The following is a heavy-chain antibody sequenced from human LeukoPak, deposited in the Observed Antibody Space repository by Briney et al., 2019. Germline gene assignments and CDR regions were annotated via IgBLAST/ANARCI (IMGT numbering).Heavy chain of an antibody. CDR3: ARDYGYSYGLNYYYGMDV. V-gene: IGHV4-4*07. Sequence: KTSETLSLTCTVSGGSISSYYWSWIRQPAGKGLEWIGRIYTSGGTNYNPSLKSRVTMSVDTSKNHFSLKLSSVTAADTAVYYCARDYGYSYGLNYYYGMDVWGQGTTVTVSS. J-gene: IGHJ6*02. CDR1: GGSISSYY. D-gene: IGHD5-18*01. CDR2: IYTSGGT.